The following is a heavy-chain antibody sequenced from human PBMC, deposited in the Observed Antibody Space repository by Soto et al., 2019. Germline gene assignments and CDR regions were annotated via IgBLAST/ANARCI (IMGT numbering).Heavy chain of an antibody. D-gene: IGHD1-26*01. V-gene: IGHV6-1*01. CDR3: VRLVGGASDS. CDR1: GDIVSSNSAA. J-gene: IGHJ5*01. Sequence: PSQTLSLTFVIPGDIVSSNSAAWNWIRQSPWRGLEWLGRTYYRSTWYNVYAGSVKSRITIKPDPSKNQFSVQRNSVTPEDTALYYCVRLVGGASDSWGQGALVTVSA. CDR2: TYYRSTWYN.